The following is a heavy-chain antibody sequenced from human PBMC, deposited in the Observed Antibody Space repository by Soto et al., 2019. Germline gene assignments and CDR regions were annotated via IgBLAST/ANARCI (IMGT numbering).Heavy chain of an antibody. CDR3: AKDPYSSSWYLDY. CDR1: GFTFSDYA. J-gene: IGHJ4*02. CDR2: ISGSGGST. Sequence: EVQLLESGGGLVQPGGSLRLSCAAFGFTFSDYAMSWVRQAPGKGLEWVSAISGSGGSTYYADSVRGRFTISRDNSKNTLYLQMNSLRDEDTDVYYCAKDPYSSSWYLDYWGQGTLVTVSS. V-gene: IGHV3-23*01. D-gene: IGHD6-13*01.